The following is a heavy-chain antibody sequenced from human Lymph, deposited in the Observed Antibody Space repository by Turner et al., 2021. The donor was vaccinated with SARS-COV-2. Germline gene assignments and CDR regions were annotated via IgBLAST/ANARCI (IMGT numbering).Heavy chain of an antibody. CDR2: INHSGST. Sequence: QVQLQQWGAGLLKPSETLSLTCDVDGGSFSDYYWSWIRQSRGKGLEWRGEINHSGSTNNNPSLQSRVTISVDTSKNQYSLKLNSVTAADTAVYYCARVVIAVAGTYPIQVYYYYGMDVWGQGTTVTVSS. CDR3: ARVVIAVAGTYPIQVYYYYGMDV. V-gene: IGHV4-34*01. J-gene: IGHJ6*02. CDR1: GGSFSDYY. D-gene: IGHD6-19*01.